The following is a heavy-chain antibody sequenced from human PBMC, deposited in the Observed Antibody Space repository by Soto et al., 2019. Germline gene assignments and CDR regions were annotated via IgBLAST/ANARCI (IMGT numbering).Heavy chain of an antibody. D-gene: IGHD6-6*01. CDR1: GGSTSSGGYY. V-gene: IGHV4-31*02. J-gene: IGHJ4*02. Sequence: SDTLSLTCTVSGGSTSSGGYYWSWIRQHPGKGLEWIGYIYYSGSTYYNPSLKSRVTISVDTSKNQFSLKLSSVTAADTAVYYCAKSITARPFDYWGQGALVTVSS. CDR3: AKSITARPFDY. CDR2: IYYSGST.